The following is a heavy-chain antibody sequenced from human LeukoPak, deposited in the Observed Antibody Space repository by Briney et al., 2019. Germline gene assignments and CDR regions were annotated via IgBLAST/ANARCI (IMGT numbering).Heavy chain of an antibody. V-gene: IGHV3-30*01. CDR3: ARGHSGSYYDPFDY. J-gene: IGHJ4*02. Sequence: GRSLRLSCVASGFTFSSYAMRWVRQAPGKGLEWVAVISYDGSNKYYADSVKGRFTISRDNSKNTLYLQMNSLRAEDTAVYYCARGHSGSYYDPFDYWGQGTLVTVSS. CDR2: ISYDGSNK. D-gene: IGHD1-26*01. CDR1: GFTFSSYA.